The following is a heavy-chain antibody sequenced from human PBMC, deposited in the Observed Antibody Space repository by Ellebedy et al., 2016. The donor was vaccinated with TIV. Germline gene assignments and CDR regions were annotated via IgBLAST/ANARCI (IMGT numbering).Heavy chain of an antibody. CDR2: INHSGST. V-gene: IGHV4-34*01. J-gene: IGHJ3*02. Sequence: SETLSLXCVVYGGSFSGYYWSWIRQPPGKGLEWIGEINHSGSTNYNPSLKSRVTISVDTSKNQFSLKLSSVTAADTAVYYCARGTGGDGYNLDAFDIWGQGTMVTVSS. CDR3: ARGTGGDGYNLDAFDI. CDR1: GGSFSGYY. D-gene: IGHD5-24*01.